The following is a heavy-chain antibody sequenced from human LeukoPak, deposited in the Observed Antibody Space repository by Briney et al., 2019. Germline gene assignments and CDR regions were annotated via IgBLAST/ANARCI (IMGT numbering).Heavy chain of an antibody. V-gene: IGHV1-69*06. CDR1: GGTFSSYA. CDR2: IIPIFGTP. J-gene: IGHJ4*02. Sequence: SVKVSCKASGGTFSSYAISWVRQAPGQGLEWMGGIIPIFGTPNYAQKFQGRVTITAEKSTSTTYMELSSLRSEDTAVYYCARVPKYSSTTRVYWGQGTLVTVSS. D-gene: IGHD6-13*01. CDR3: ARVPKYSSTTRVY.